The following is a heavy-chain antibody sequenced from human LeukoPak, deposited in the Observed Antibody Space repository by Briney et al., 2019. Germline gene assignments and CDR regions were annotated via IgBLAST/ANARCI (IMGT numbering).Heavy chain of an antibody. CDR3: ARRVVTVGPKYYYYMDV. J-gene: IGHJ6*03. D-gene: IGHD2-2*01. Sequence: SETLSLTCTVSGGSISSYYWSWIRRPPGKGLEWIGEINHSGSTNYNPSLKSRVTISVDTSKNQFSLKLSSVTAADTAVYYCARRVVTVGPKYYYYMDVWGKGTTVTVSS. CDR1: GGSISSYY. CDR2: INHSGST. V-gene: IGHV4-34*01.